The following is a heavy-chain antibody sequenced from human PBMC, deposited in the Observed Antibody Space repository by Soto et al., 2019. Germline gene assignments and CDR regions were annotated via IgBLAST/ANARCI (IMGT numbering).Heavy chain of an antibody. D-gene: IGHD2-15*01. J-gene: IGHJ5*02. CDR1: GFSLSNARMG. CDR2: IFSNDEK. Sequence: QVTLKESGPVLVKPTETLTLTCTVSGFSLSNARMGVSWIRQPPGKALEWLAHIFSNDEKSYSTSLKSRLTISEDTSKSQVVLTMTNMDPVDTATYYCARLVCSGGSCYSLSDNWFDPWGQGTLVTVSS. V-gene: IGHV2-26*01. CDR3: ARLVCSGGSCYSLSDNWFDP.